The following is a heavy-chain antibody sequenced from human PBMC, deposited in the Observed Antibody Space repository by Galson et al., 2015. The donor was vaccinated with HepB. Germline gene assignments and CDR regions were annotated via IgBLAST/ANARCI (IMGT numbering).Heavy chain of an antibody. CDR3: ASWGHGSGSYYFNYFDY. D-gene: IGHD3-10*01. J-gene: IGHJ4*02. Sequence: SLRLSCAASGFTFSDYYMSWIRQAPGKGLEWVSYISSSSSYTNYADSVKGRFTISRDNAKNSLYLQMNSLRAEDTAVYYCASWGHGSGSYYFNYFDYWGQGTLVTVSS. CDR1: GFTFSDYY. CDR2: ISSSSSYT. V-gene: IGHV3-11*06.